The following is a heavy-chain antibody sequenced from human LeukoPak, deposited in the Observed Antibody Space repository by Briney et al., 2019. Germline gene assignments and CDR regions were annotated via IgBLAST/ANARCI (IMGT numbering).Heavy chain of an antibody. Sequence: GGSLRLSCTASGFTFKTSGMHWVRQAPGKGLEWVGFIQHDETEIYSADSVKGRFTFSRDNFKSTLYLQMNSLRAEDSAVYYCARESGATKIGQLLNYWGQGTLVSVSS. CDR3: ARESGATKIGQLLNY. D-gene: IGHD3-10*01. J-gene: IGHJ4*02. V-gene: IGHV3-30*02. CDR2: IQHDETEI. CDR1: GFTFKTSG.